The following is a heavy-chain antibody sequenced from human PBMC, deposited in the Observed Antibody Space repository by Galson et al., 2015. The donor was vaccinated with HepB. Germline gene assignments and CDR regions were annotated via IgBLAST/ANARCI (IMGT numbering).Heavy chain of an antibody. V-gene: IGHV5-10-1*04. CDR1: AYSFISYW. CDR3: ARHYGVTGVRGVTHAFDI. D-gene: IGHD3-10*02. Sequence: QSGAEVKKPGESLRISCKGSAYSFISYWITWVRQMPGNGLEWMGRIDPSDSYTNYGPSFQGQVTISADKSISTAYLQWSSLKASDTAMYYCARHYGVTGVRGVTHAFDIWGQGTMVTVSS. CDR2: IDPSDSYT. J-gene: IGHJ3*02.